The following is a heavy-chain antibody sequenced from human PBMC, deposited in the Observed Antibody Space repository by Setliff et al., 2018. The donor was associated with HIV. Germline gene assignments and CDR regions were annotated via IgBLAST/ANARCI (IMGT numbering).Heavy chain of an antibody. D-gene: IGHD3-22*01. V-gene: IGHV4-4*07. CDR1: GDSVSGYY. CDR3: ARDRIEVLADSPHDVFDI. J-gene: IGHJ3*02. Sequence: ETLSLTCVVSGDSVSGYYWSWIRQPAGRGLEWIGRVHNSAGSNYNPSLKSRVTMSVDTAKNQLSLKLTAVSAADTAVYYCARDRIEVLADSPHDVFDIWGRGIMVTVSS. CDR2: VHNSAGS.